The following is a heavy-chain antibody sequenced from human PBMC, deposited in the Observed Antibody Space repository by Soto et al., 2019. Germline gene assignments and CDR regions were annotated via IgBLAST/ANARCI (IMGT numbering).Heavy chain of an antibody. J-gene: IGHJ4*02. Sequence: QVQLVQSAAEVKKPGASVKVSCKASGYTFASYDISWVRQAPGQGVEWVGWISTKSGNTEYAQNVQGIVTLTADSSTTSVHMELRRMRSDATAVYYCARAYCDSWTEYSSQVKYWGQGPLVPVS. CDR2: ISTKSGNT. D-gene: IGHD3-3*01. V-gene: IGHV1-18*04. CDR3: ARAYCDSWTEYSSQVKY. CDR1: GYTFASYD.